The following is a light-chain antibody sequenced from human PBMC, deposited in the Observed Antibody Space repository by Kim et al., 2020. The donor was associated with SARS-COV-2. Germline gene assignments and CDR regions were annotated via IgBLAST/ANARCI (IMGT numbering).Light chain of an antibody. J-gene: IGKJ2*01. CDR2: GAS. CDR1: QRISRY. Sequence: DIQMTQSPSSLSASVGDRVTITCRASQRISRYLNWYQQKPGKAPKLLIYGASSLRSGVPSRFSGSGSDTDFSLTINSLQPEDFATYFCQQSFSFPDTFGQGTNLEI. V-gene: IGKV1-39*01. CDR3: QQSFSFPDT.